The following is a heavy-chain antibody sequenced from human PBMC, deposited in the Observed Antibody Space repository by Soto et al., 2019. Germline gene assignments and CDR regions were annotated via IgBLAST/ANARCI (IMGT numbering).Heavy chain of an antibody. CDR2: ISYSGSA. D-gene: IGHD5-12*01. Sequence: SETLSLRCTVSGGSISGGGYYWSWIRQPPGKGLEWIGDISYSGSAYYNLSLKSRVSILLDTSHYHFPLKLTSVTAADTAVYNCARYKSDIEMPRLYYFDHWGQGTVVTVSS. CDR3: ARYKSDIEMPRLYYFDH. J-gene: IGHJ4*02. CDR1: GGSISGGGYY. V-gene: IGHV4-31*03.